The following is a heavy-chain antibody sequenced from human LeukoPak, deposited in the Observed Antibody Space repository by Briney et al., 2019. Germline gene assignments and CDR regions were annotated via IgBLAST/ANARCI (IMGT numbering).Heavy chain of an antibody. CDR1: GDSVSSNSGA. CDR2: TYYRSKWYN. J-gene: IGHJ4*02. D-gene: IGHD1-26*01. CDR3: ARERASTFDY. Sequence: SQTLSLTCAISGDSVSSNSGAWNWIRQSPSRGLEWLARTYYRSKWYNDYAVSVKGRIIINPDTSTNQFSLQLNSVTPEDTALYYCARERASTFDYWGQGTLVTVSS. V-gene: IGHV6-1*01.